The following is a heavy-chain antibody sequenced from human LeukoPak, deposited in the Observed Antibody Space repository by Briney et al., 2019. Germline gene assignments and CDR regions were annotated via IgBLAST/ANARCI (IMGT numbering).Heavy chain of an antibody. Sequence: ASVKVSCKASGYTFTGHYLHWMRQAPGQGLEWMGRISPNSGGTNYAQRFQGRVTMTRGTSISTAYMELSRLRSDDTALYYCARATYAFDMWGQGTMVTVSS. CDR3: ARATYAFDM. V-gene: IGHV1-2*06. J-gene: IGHJ3*02. CDR2: ISPNSGGT. CDR1: GYTFTGHY.